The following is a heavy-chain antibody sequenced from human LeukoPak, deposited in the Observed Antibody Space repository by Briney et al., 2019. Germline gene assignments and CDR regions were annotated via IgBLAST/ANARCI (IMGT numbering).Heavy chain of an antibody. Sequence: AVKVSCKASGGTFSNYAISWVRQAPGQGLEWRGGIIPILGTSNYAQKFQDRLTITADESTSTAYLELSSLTSADTAVYYCAREVSGTSCDYWGQGSLVTVSS. CDR3: AREVSGTSCDY. V-gene: IGHV1-69*13. D-gene: IGHD1-26*01. J-gene: IGHJ4*02. CDR2: IIPILGTS. CDR1: GGTFSNYA.